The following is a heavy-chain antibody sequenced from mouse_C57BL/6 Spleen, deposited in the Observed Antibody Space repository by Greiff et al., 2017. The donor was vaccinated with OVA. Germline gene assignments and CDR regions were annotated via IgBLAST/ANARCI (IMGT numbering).Heavy chain of an antibody. CDR1: GYAFSSSW. Sequence: QVQLQQSGPELVKPGASVKISCKASGYAFSSSWMNWVKQRPGKGLEWIGRIYPGDGDTNYNGKFKGKATLTADNSSSTAYMQLSSLTSEDSAVYFCARDDSWFAYWGQGTLVTVSA. CDR3: ARDDSWFAY. D-gene: IGHD2-4*01. V-gene: IGHV1-82*01. J-gene: IGHJ3*01. CDR2: IYPGDGDT.